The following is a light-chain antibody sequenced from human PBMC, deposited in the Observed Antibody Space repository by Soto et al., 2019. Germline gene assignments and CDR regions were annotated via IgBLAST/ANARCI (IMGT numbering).Light chain of an antibody. CDR3: LQFNTFPWT. J-gene: IGKJ1*01. V-gene: IGKV1-5*03. CDR1: LNIGSW. Sequence: DIQMTQSPSTLSVSVGDRVNMTCRASLNIGSWVAWYQQHPGKGPKFLINKVFNLESGVPSRISGSGSGTEFTLTISSLQPDDFATYYCLQFNTFPWTFGQGTKVEIK. CDR2: KVF.